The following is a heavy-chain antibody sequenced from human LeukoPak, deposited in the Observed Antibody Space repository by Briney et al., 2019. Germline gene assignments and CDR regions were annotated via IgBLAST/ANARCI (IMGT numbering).Heavy chain of an antibody. D-gene: IGHD6-19*01. V-gene: IGHV1-2*06. CDR3: ARGIPIASPAGRFYGMDV. Sequence: ASVNVSCKASGYTFTGYYMHWVRQAPGQGLEWMGRINPNSGGTNYAQKFQGRVTMTRDTSISTAYMELSRLRSDDTAVYYCARGIPIASPAGRFYGMDVWGQGTTVTVSS. CDR1: GYTFTGYY. J-gene: IGHJ6*02. CDR2: INPNSGGT.